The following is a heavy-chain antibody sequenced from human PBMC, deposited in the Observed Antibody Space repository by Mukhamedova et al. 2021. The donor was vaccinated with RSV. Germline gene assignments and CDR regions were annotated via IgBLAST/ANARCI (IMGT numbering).Heavy chain of an antibody. D-gene: IGHD3-22*01. CDR3: AKDTYYYDSSGLY. Sequence: SGSGGSTYYADSVKGRFTISRDNSKNTLYLQMNSLRAEDTAVYYCAKDTYYYDSSGLYWGQGTLVTVSS. CDR2: SGSGGST. J-gene: IGHJ4*02. V-gene: IGHV3-23*01.